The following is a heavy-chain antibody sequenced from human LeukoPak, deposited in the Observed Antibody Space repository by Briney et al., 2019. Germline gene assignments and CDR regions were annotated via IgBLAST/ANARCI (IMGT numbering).Heavy chain of an antibody. V-gene: IGHV3-23*01. J-gene: IGHJ4*02. Sequence: GRSLRVSCTASGFTFSNFAMSWVRQAPGKGLESVSTITGGSGAKYYADSVKGRFTISRDNSKDTLYLQMHSLRAEDTAVYFCAKDTPLTTYTSGWSSNSFDYWGQGTLVAVSS. D-gene: IGHD6-19*01. CDR1: GFTFSNFA. CDR3: AKDTPLTTYTSGWSSNSFDY. CDR2: ITGGSGAK.